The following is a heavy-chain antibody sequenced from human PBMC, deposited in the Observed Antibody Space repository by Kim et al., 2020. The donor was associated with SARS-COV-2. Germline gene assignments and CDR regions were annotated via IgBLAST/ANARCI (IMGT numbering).Heavy chain of an antibody. CDR3: ARVPPRVGATTDGDY. D-gene: IGHD1-26*01. V-gene: IGHV1-46*01. CDR1: GYTFTSYY. Sequence: ASVKVSCKASGYTFTSYYMHWVRQAPGQGLEWMGIINPSGGSTSYAQKFQGRVTMTRDTSTSTVYMELSSLRSEDTAVYYCARVPPRVGATTDGDYWGQGTLVTVSS. J-gene: IGHJ4*02. CDR2: INPSGGST.